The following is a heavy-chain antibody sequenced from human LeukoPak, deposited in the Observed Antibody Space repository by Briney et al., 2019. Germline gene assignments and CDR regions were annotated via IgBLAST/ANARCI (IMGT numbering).Heavy chain of an antibody. CDR3: ARVKESPSRYFDWLLNYFDY. D-gene: IGHD3-9*01. J-gene: IGHJ4*02. Sequence: ASVKVSCKASGYTFTSYGISWVRQAPGQGLEWMGGISAYNGNTNYAQNLQGRVTMTTDTSTSTVYMELRSLRSDDTAVYYCARVKESPSRYFDWLLNYFDYWGQGTLVTVSS. CDR2: ISAYNGNT. V-gene: IGHV1-18*01. CDR1: GYTFTSYG.